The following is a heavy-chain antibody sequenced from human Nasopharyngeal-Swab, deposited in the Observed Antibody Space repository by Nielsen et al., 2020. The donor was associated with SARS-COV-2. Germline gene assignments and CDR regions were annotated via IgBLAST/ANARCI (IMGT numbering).Heavy chain of an antibody. CDR3: ASSYGGSYWYFDL. CDR1: GFTFSSYA. V-gene: IGHV3-30-3*01. CDR2: ISYDGSNK. D-gene: IGHD4-23*01. Sequence: SLKISCAASGFTFSSYAMHWVRQAPGKGLEWVAVISYDGSNKYYADSVKGRFTISRDNSKNTLYLQMNSLRAEDTAVYYCASSYGGSYWYFDLWGRGTRVTVAS. J-gene: IGHJ2*01.